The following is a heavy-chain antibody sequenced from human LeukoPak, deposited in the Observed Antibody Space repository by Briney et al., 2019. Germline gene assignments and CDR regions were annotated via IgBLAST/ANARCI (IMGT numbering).Heavy chain of an antibody. CDR3: AKDLGYCSSTSCLSFGYGMDV. V-gene: IGHV3-23*01. Sequence: PGGSLRLSCAASGFTFSSYAMSWVRQAPGKGLERVSAISGSGGSTYYADSVKGRFTISRDNSKNTLYLQMNSLRAEDTAVYYCAKDLGYCSSTSCLSFGYGMDVWGQGTTVTVSS. CDR2: ISGSGGST. D-gene: IGHD2-2*01. J-gene: IGHJ6*02. CDR1: GFTFSSYA.